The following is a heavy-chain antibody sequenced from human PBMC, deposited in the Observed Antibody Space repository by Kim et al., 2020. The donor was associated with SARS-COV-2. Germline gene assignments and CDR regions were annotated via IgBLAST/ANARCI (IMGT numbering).Heavy chain of an antibody. Sequence: GGSLRLSCAASGFTFSSYAMHWVRQAPGKGLEWVAVISYDGSNKYYADSVKGRFTISRDNSKNTLYLQMNSLRAEDTAVYYCARDFLPLSRFGELLSGAFDIWGQGTMVTVSS. J-gene: IGHJ3*02. V-gene: IGHV3-30-3*01. CDR3: ARDFLPLSRFGELLSGAFDI. CDR2: ISYDGSNK. CDR1: GFTFSSYA. D-gene: IGHD3-10*01.